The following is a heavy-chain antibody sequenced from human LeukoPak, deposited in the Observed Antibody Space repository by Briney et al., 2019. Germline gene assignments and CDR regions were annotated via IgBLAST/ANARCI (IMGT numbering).Heavy chain of an antibody. CDR1: GFTFRKYG. Sequence: GGSLRLSCAASGFTFRKYGMHWVRQAPGKGLEWVAVMWNDGITGKYADSVRGRFSVSRDNSKNTVYLQMDCLRADDTSVYYCARDGSGWSSDYWGQGTLVTVSS. V-gene: IGHV3-33*01. CDR3: ARDGSGWSSDY. J-gene: IGHJ4*02. D-gene: IGHD6-19*01. CDR2: MWNDGITG.